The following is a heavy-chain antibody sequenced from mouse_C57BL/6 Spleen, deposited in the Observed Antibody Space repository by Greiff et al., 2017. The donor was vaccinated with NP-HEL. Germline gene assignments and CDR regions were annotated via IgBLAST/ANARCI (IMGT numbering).Heavy chain of an antibody. CDR3: AIYGPFAY. CDR1: GYTFTDYY. Sequence: EVQLQQSGPVLVKPGASVKMSCKASGYTFTDYYMNWVQQSHGKSLEWIGVINPYNGGTSYNQKFKGKATLTVDKSSSTAYMELNSLTSEDSAVYYCAIYGPFAYWGQGTLVTVSA. CDR2: INPYNGGT. J-gene: IGHJ3*01. V-gene: IGHV1-19*01. D-gene: IGHD1-1*02.